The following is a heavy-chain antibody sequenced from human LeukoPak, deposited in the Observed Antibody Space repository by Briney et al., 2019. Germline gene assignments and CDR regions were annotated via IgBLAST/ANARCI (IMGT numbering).Heavy chain of an antibody. Sequence: ASVKVSCKASGYTFTSYDINWVRRATGQGLEWMGWMNPNSGNTVYARKYHGRSTMTSNTTISTAYMELRSLRSEDTTVYYCARARAGIIPIFGVVSPNWFDYWGQGTLVTVSS. CDR3: ARARAGIIPIFGVVSPNWFDY. D-gene: IGHD3-3*01. CDR2: MNPNSGNT. V-gene: IGHV1-8*01. J-gene: IGHJ5*01. CDR1: GYTFTSYD.